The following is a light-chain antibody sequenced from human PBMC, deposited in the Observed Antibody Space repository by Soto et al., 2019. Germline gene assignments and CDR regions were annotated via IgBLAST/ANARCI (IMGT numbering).Light chain of an antibody. Sequence: QSALTQPASVSGSPGQSITISCTGTSSDVGGYNYVSWYQQHPGKAPKLMIYDVSKRPSGVSNRFSGSKSGNTASLTISGLQAEDEADYYCCSYAGSLCVFGTGTKVTVL. CDR1: SSDVGGYNY. CDR3: CSYAGSLCV. J-gene: IGLJ1*01. CDR2: DVS. V-gene: IGLV2-23*02.